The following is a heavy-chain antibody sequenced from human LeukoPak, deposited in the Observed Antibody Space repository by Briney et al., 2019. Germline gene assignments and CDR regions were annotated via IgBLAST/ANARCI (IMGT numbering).Heavy chain of an antibody. Sequence: GGSLRLSCAASGFTFSSYAMSWVRQAPGKGLEWVSTISASGSSTYYVDSVKGRFTISRDKSKNTLHLQMNSLRAEDTVVFYCAKGGALKSYYFDYWGQGTLVTVSS. V-gene: IGHV3-23*01. D-gene: IGHD3-16*01. CDR1: GFTFSSYA. J-gene: IGHJ4*02. CDR3: AKGGALKSYYFDY. CDR2: ISASGSST.